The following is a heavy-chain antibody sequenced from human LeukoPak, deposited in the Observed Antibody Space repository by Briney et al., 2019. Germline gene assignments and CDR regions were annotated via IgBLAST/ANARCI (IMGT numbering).Heavy chain of an antibody. CDR2: IYTSGST. J-gene: IGHJ4*02. D-gene: IGHD3-16*02. CDR3: ARAGYTISSYRFDY. Sequence: SETLSLTCTVSGGSISSGSYYWSWIRQPAGKGLEWIGRIYTSGSTNYNPSLKSRVTISVDTSKNQFSLKLSSVTAADTAVYFCARAGYTISSYRFDYWGQGALVTVSS. V-gene: IGHV4-61*02. CDR1: GGSISSGSYY.